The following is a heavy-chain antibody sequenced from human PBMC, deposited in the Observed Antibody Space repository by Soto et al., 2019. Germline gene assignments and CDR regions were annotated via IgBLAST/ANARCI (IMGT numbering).Heavy chain of an antibody. V-gene: IGHV3-48*01. D-gene: IGHD7-27*01. CDR2: ISSSSSVI. Sequence: EVQLVESGGGLVQPGGSLRLSCATSGFILSDCAMNWVRQAPGKGLEWVSYISSSSSVIDYADSVKGRFTVSRDNARNSLYLLMNRLRAEDTAVYYCARDLSWGSNWYYYMDVWGKGTTVTAS. J-gene: IGHJ6*03. CDR1: GFILSDCA. CDR3: ARDLSWGSNWYYYMDV.